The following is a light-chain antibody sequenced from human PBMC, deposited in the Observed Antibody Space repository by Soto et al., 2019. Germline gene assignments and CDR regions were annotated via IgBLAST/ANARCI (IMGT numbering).Light chain of an antibody. CDR3: KQSYSRLVT. CDR2: AAS. CDR1: ENINSY. J-gene: IGKJ1*01. V-gene: IGKV1-39*01. Sequence: DIQMTQSPSSLSASVEDRVIITCRASENINSYLNWYQQKPGKAPKLLIYAASSLQSGVPSRFVGSGSETVFTLTINNLQPEDSATYYCKQSYSRLVTFGQGTKVEIK.